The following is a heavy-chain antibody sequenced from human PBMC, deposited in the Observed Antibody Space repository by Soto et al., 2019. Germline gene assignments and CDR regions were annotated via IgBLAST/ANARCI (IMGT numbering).Heavy chain of an antibody. V-gene: IGHV4-39*01. Sequence: QLQLQESGPGLVKPSETLSLTCTVSGGTINSTSYYWGWIRQPPGKGLEWIGSIYYSGSTYYNPSLKSRVTISVDTSKNQFSLKLSSVTAADTAVYYCARLTLIIIAVWGQGTLVTVSS. CDR2: IYYSGST. CDR3: ARLTLIIIAV. J-gene: IGHJ4*02. CDR1: GGTINSTSYY. D-gene: IGHD3-10*01.